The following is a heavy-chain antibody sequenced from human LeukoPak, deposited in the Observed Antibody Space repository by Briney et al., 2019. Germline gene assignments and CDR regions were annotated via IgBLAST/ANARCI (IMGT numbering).Heavy chain of an antibody. D-gene: IGHD6-19*01. V-gene: IGHV4-39*01. Sequence: SETLSLTCTVSGGSISSSSYYWGWIRQPPGKGLEWIGSIYYSGSTYYNPSLKSRVTISVDTSKNQFSLKLSSVTAADTAVYYCASQYSSGWYRGYWGQGTLVTVSS. CDR3: ASQYSSGWYRGY. CDR2: IYYSGST. CDR1: GGSISSSSYY. J-gene: IGHJ4*02.